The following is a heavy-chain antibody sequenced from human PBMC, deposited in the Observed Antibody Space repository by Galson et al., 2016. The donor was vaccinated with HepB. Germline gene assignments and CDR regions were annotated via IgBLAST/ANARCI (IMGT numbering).Heavy chain of an antibody. CDR2: INTDGSST. D-gene: IGHD6-13*01. V-gene: IGHV3-74*01. CDR1: GFPFSKYW. Sequence: SLSLSCAASGFPFSKYWMHWVRQAPGKGLVWVSRINTDGSSTTYADSVKGRFTISRDNAKNTLYLQMNSLRAEDTALYYCTRVHREGIAAAGFQIWGQGTLVTVSS. CDR3: TRVHREGIAAAGFQI. J-gene: IGHJ4*02.